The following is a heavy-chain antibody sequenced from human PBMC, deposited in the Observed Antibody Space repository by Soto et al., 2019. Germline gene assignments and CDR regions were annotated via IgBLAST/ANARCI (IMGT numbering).Heavy chain of an antibody. CDR2: IIPILGIA. CDR3: AGGEDYDFWSGYHYYYYYYMDV. D-gene: IGHD3-3*01. V-gene: IGHV1-69*02. CDR1: GGTFSSYT. Sequence: QVQLVQSGAEVKKPGSSVKVSCKASGGTFSSYTISWVRQAPGQGLEWMGRIIPILGIANYAQKFQGRVTITADKSTSTAYMELSSLRSEDTAVYYCAGGEDYDFWSGYHYYYYYYMDVWGKGTTVTVSS. J-gene: IGHJ6*03.